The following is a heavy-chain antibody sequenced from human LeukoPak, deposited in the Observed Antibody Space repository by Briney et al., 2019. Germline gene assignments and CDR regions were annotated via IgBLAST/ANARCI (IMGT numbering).Heavy chain of an antibody. V-gene: IGHV3-30*18. Sequence: GGSLRLSCAASGFTFSSYGMHWVRQAPGKGLEWVAVISYDGSNKYYADSVKGRFTISRDNSKNTLYLQMNSLRAEDTAVYYCAKDRYSSRDGMDVWGQGTTVTVSS. J-gene: IGHJ6*02. D-gene: IGHD6-13*01. CDR2: ISYDGSNK. CDR3: AKDRYSSRDGMDV. CDR1: GFTFSSYG.